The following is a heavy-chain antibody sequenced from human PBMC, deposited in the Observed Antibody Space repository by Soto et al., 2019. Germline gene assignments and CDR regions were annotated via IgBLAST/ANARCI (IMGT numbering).Heavy chain of an antibody. J-gene: IGHJ4*02. Sequence: EVQLVESGGGLVQPGGSLRFSCAASGFTFSSYWMSWVRQAPGKGLEWVANIKQDGSEKYYVDSMKGRFTISRDNAKNTLYLQMSSLRAEDTAMYYCARDEMATTLGVWGQGALVIVSS. CDR3: ARDEMATTLGV. V-gene: IGHV3-7*05. CDR2: IKQDGSEK. D-gene: IGHD5-12*01. CDR1: GFTFSSYW.